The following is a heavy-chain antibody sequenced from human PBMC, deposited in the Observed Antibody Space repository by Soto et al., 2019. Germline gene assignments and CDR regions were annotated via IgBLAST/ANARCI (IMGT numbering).Heavy chain of an antibody. Sequence: QVQLQESGPGLVKPSQTLSLTCVISGDSVSSNSAAWNWIRLSPSRGLEWLARTYYRSRWYNDYAVSVRSRITDNPDTSKNQFSLQLTSVTPEDTAVYYCAGTTSHHWLYMDVWGKGATVTVSS. J-gene: IGHJ6*03. CDR2: TYYRSRWYN. V-gene: IGHV6-1*01. D-gene: IGHD1-7*01. CDR3: AGTTSHHWLYMDV. CDR1: GDSVSSNSAA.